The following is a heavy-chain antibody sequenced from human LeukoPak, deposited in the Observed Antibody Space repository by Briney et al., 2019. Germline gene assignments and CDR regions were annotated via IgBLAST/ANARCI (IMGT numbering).Heavy chain of an antibody. CDR2: INPNSGGT. V-gene: IGHV1-2*02. CDR3: ARDAHNGYEFHDWFDP. J-gene: IGHJ5*02. D-gene: IGHD5-12*01. Sequence: ASVKVSCKASGYTFTDYYIHWVRQAPGQGLEWMGWINPNSGGTKYAQKFQGRVTMTTDTSISTAYMEMSRLTSNDTAVYYCARDAHNGYEFHDWFDPWGQGALVTVSS. CDR1: GYTFTDYY.